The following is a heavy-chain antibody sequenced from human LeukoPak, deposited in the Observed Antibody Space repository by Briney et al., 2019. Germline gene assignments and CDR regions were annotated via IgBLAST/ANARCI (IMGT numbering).Heavy chain of an antibody. D-gene: IGHD5-24*01. V-gene: IGHV4-59*12. CDR2: IYYSGST. Sequence: PSETLSLTCTVSGGFISRYYWSWIRQPPGKGLEWIGYIYYSGSTNYNTSLKSRVTITVATSKNQFSLKLSSVTAADTAVYYCARDQDGYNSYFDYWGQGTLVTVSS. J-gene: IGHJ4*02. CDR1: GGFISRYY. CDR3: ARDQDGYNSYFDY.